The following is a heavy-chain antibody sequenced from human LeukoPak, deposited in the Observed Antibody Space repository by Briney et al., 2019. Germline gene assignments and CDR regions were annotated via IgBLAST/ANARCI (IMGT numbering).Heavy chain of an antibody. D-gene: IGHD2-21*01. Sequence: GGSLRLSCSASGFTFSTYDMSWVRQAPGKGLEWVSTVRVNGRSTFYADSVKGRFTISRDNSKNTLYLQMNSLRAEDTALYYCAKPGEASNYYFDYWGQGALVTVSS. J-gene: IGHJ4*02. CDR2: VRVNGRST. CDR3: AKPGEASNYYFDY. V-gene: IGHV3-23*01. CDR1: GFTFSTYD.